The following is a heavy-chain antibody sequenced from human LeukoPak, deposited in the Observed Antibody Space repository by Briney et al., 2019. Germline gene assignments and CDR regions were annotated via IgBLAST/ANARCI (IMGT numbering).Heavy chain of an antibody. Sequence: GGSLRLSCAASGFTFDDYAMHWVRQAPGKGLEWVSGISWNSGSIGYADSVKGRFTISRDNAKNSLYLQMNSLRAEDTAVYYCAKSLFGVVIIGDAFDIWGQGTMVTVSS. CDR1: GFTFDDYA. CDR2: ISWNSGSI. D-gene: IGHD3-3*01. V-gene: IGHV3-9*01. J-gene: IGHJ3*02. CDR3: AKSLFGVVIIGDAFDI.